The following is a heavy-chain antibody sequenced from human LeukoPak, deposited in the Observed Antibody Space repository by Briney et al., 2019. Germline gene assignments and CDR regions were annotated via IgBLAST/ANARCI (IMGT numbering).Heavy chain of an antibody. V-gene: IGHV2-5*02. CDR1: GFSFTTSGVA. CDR2: IYWDDGK. Sequence: SGPTLVKPTETLTLTCTFSGFSFTTSGVAVGWVRQPPGEALQWLALIYWDDGKRYTPSLESRLTITKDTSKKQVVLTMINMDPADTATYYCTYSGVWFGESSFDYWGQGTPVTVSS. J-gene: IGHJ4*02. D-gene: IGHD3-10*01. CDR3: TYSGVWFGESSFDY.